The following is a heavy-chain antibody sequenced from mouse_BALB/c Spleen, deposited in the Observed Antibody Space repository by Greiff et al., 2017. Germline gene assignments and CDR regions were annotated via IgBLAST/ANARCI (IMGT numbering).Heavy chain of an antibody. V-gene: IGHV14-1*02. J-gene: IGHJ1*01. CDR1: GFNIKDYY. D-gene: IGHD3-1*01. Sequence: VQLQQSGAELVRPGALVKLSCKASGFNIKDYYMHWVKQRPEQGLEWIGWIDPENGNTIYDPKFQGKASITADTSSNTAYLQLSSLTSEDTAVYYCARSGSYFDVWGAGTTVTVSS. CDR2: IDPENGNT. CDR3: ARSGSYFDV.